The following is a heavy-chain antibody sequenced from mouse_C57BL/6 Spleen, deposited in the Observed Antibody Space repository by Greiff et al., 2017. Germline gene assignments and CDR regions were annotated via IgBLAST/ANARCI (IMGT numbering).Heavy chain of an antibody. D-gene: IGHD4-1*01. CDR1: GYAFSSSW. CDR2: IYPGDGDT. Sequence: QVQLQQSGPELVKPGASVKISCKASGYAFSSSWMNWVKQRPGKGLEWIGRIYPGDGDTNYNGKFKGKATLTADTSSSTAYMQLSSLTSEDSAVCFCERGRTGDAMDYWGQGTSVTVSS. J-gene: IGHJ4*01. V-gene: IGHV1-82*01. CDR3: ERGRTGDAMDY.